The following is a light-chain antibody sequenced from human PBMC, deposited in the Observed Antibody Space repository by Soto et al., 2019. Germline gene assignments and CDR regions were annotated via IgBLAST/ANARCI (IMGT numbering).Light chain of an antibody. J-gene: IGKJ4*01. Sequence: DIVMTQSPLSLPVTPGESASISCRSSQSLLHSNGYNYLDWYLQKPGQSPQLLIYLGSNRASGVPDRLSGSGSGTDFTLKISRVEAEDVGVYYCMQALQTPPNTFGGGTRVEI. CDR1: QSLLHSNGYNY. CDR3: MQALQTPPNT. CDR2: LGS. V-gene: IGKV2-28*01.